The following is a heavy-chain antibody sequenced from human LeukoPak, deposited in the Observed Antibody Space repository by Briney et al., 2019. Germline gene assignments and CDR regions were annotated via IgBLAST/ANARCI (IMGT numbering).Heavy chain of an antibody. Sequence: SETLSLTCAVYRGSFSGDYWSWIRQPPGKGLEWIGEINHSGSTNYNPSLKSRVTISIDTSKNQFSLKLSSVTAADTALYYSARGPGTWYYYWGQGTLVTVSS. J-gene: IGHJ4*02. CDR1: RGSFSGDY. CDR3: ARGPGTWYYY. V-gene: IGHV4-34*01. CDR2: INHSGST. D-gene: IGHD6-13*01.